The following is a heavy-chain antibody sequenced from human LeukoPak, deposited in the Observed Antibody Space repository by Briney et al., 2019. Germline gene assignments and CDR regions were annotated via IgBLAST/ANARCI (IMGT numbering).Heavy chain of an antibody. CDR2: IYYSGST. V-gene: IGHV4-59*08. Sequence: SETLSLTCTVSGGSISSYYWSWIRQPPGKGLEWIGYIYYSGSTNYNPSLKSRVTISVDTSKNQFSLKLSSVTAADTAVYYCAGLPTVRGVIHPLDYWGQGTLVTVSS. CDR3: AGLPTVRGVIHPLDY. J-gene: IGHJ4*02. D-gene: IGHD3-10*01. CDR1: GGSISSYY.